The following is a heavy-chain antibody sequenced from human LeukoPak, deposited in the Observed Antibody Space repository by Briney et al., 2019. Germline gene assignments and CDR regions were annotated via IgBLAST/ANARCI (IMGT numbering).Heavy chain of an antibody. CDR3: ARDSRSIRGAPDYYMDV. V-gene: IGHV1-69*13. CDR1: GGTFSSYA. Sequence: VASVKVSCKASGGTFSSYAISWVRQAPGQGLEWMGGIIPIFGTANYAQKFQGRVTITADESTSTAYMELSSLRSEDTAVYYCARDSRSIRGAPDYYMDVWGKGTTVTVSS. D-gene: IGHD3-10*01. CDR2: IIPIFGTA. J-gene: IGHJ6*03.